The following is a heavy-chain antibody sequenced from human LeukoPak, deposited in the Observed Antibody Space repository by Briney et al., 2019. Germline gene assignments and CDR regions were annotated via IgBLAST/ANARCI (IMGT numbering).Heavy chain of an antibody. D-gene: IGHD6-13*01. CDR3: ARDPGAAAGNLWS. CDR1: GFAVSNNY. Sequence: GGSLRLSCAASGFAVSNNYMNWVRQAPGKGLEWVSLIYSGGNIYYADSVKGRFTISRDGSKNTLYLQMNSLRAEDTAVYYCARDPGAAAGNLWSWGQGTLVTVSS. V-gene: IGHV3-66*01. J-gene: IGHJ5*02. CDR2: IYSGGNI.